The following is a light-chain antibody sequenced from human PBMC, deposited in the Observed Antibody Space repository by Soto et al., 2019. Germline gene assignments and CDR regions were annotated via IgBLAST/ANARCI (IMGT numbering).Light chain of an antibody. V-gene: IGKV3-20*01. CDR3: QQYGSSSYT. J-gene: IGKJ2*01. CDR2: SAS. CDR1: QSVSISS. Sequence: EIVLTQSPGTLSLSPGERATLSCRASQSVSISSLAWYQQKPGQAPRLLIYSASSRATGIPDRFSGSGSGTDFTLTISRLEPEDFAVYYCQQYGSSSYTVGQGTNLEIK.